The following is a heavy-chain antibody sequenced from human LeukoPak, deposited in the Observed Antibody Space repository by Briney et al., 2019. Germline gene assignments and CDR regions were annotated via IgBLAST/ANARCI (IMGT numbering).Heavy chain of an antibody. Sequence: PGGSLRPSCAASGFTFSSHAMSWVRQAPGKGLEWVSSISISGGSTYYADSVKGRFTISRDNSKNTLYLQMNSLRAEDTAVYYCGKNRYSGSLSPFDIWGQGTMVTVSS. CDR2: ISISGGST. D-gene: IGHD1-26*01. J-gene: IGHJ3*02. CDR3: GKNRYSGSLSPFDI. CDR1: GFTFSSHA. V-gene: IGHV3-23*01.